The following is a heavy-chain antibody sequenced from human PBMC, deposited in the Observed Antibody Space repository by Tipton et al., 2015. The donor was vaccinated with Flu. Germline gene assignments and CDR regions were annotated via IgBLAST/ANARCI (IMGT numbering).Heavy chain of an antibody. Sequence: TLSLTCSVSGDSIGSRYFWGWIRQPPGKGLEWIGNIHRSGDTHHNPSLKSRVTIAVDSSTNQFSLHLSSVTAADTAVYFCARVSPRRVTAIVVVMLPECYFVYCGPVTLVTVSS. J-gene: IGHJ4*02. CDR1: GDSIGSRYF. CDR3: ARVSPRRVTAIVVVMLPECYFVY. V-gene: IGHV4-38-2*01. CDR2: IHRSGDT. D-gene: IGHD3-22*01.